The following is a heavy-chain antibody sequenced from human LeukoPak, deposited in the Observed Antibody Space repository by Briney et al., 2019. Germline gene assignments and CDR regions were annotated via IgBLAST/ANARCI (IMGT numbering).Heavy chain of an antibody. CDR2: IKQDGSEK. CDR3: ARVGPMYYYGSGGYYFDY. CDR1: GFTFSSYW. Sequence: PGGSLRLSCAASGFTFSSYWMSWVRQAPGKGLEWVANIKQDGSEKYYVDSVKGRFTISRDNAKKSLYLQMNSLRAEDTAVYYCARVGPMYYYGSGGYYFDYWGQGTLVTVSS. V-gene: IGHV3-7*03. D-gene: IGHD3-10*01. J-gene: IGHJ4*02.